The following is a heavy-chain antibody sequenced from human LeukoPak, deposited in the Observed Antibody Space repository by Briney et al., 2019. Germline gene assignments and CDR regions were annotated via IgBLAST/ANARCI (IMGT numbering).Heavy chain of an antibody. CDR2: IYHSGST. CDR3: ARNVGGYCGSSSCYSFDV. D-gene: IGHD2-2*02. Sequence: SETLSLTCAVSGYSISSGYYWGWIRQPPGKGLGWIGSIYHSGSTSHKPSLKSRVTISVDTSKNQFSLKLSSVTAADTAVYYCARNVGGYCGSSSCYSFDVWGQGTMVTVSS. J-gene: IGHJ3*01. V-gene: IGHV4-38-2*01. CDR1: GYSISSGYY.